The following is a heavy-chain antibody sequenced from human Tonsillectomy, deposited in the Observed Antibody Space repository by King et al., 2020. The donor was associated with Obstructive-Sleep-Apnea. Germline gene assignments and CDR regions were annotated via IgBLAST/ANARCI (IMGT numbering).Heavy chain of an antibody. J-gene: IGHJ4*02. D-gene: IGHD1-26*01. Sequence: QLQESGPGLVKPSETLSLSCSVSGGSIINSFWSWIRQPPGKGLVWIGYIYYNGSATYNPSLKSRVSMSVDTSKNQFSLELRSVTAADTADYYCAREGGTSGNYWGQGTLVTVSS. CDR1: GGSIINSF. CDR2: IYYNGSA. CDR3: AREGGTSGNY. V-gene: IGHV4-59*12.